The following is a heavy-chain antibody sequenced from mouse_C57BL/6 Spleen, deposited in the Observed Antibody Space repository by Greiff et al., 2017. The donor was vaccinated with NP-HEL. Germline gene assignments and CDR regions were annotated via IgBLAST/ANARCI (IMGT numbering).Heavy chain of an antibody. J-gene: IGHJ4*01. V-gene: IGHV5-16*01. Sequence: EVQLVESEGGLVQPGSSMKLSCTASGFTFSDYYMAWVRQVPEKGLEWVANINYDGSSTYYLDSLKSRFIISRDNAKNILYLQMSSLKSEDTATYYCARGDSHYYGSKGGAMDYWGQGTSVTVSS. CDR3: ARGDSHYYGSKGGAMDY. D-gene: IGHD1-1*01. CDR2: INYDGSST. CDR1: GFTFSDYY.